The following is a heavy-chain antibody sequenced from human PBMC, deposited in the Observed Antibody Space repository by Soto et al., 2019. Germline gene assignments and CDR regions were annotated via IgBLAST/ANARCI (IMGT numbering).Heavy chain of an antibody. CDR3: ARDGEKTYYYDSSGYHDYYDYGMDV. V-gene: IGHV1-18*01. D-gene: IGHD3-22*01. CDR2: ISAYNGNT. J-gene: IGHJ6*02. Sequence: VASVKVSCTASGYTFTSYGISWVRQAPGQGLEWMGWISAYNGNTNYAQKLQGRVTMTTDTSTSTDYMELRSLRSDDTAVYYCARDGEKTYYYDSSGYHDYYDYGMDVGGQGTTVTVSS. CDR1: GYTFTSYG.